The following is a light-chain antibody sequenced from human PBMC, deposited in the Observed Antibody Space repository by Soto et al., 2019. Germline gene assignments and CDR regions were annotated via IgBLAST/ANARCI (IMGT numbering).Light chain of an antibody. V-gene: IGLV7-46*01. J-gene: IGLJ1*01. Sequence: QAVVTQEPSVTVSPGGTVILTCGSSTGAVTSGHYPYWFQQKPGQAPRTVIYDTNNKHSWTPARFSGSLLGGKAALTLSGAQPEDEAIYYCLLLYPGTRRVFGTGTKLTVL. CDR2: DTN. CDR3: LLLYPGTRRV. CDR1: TGAVTSGHY.